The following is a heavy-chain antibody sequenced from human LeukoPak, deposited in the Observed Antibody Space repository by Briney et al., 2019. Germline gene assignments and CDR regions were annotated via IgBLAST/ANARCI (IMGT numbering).Heavy chain of an antibody. Sequence: GASVKVSCKASGYTFTVYYMHWVRQATGQGLEWVGRINPNSGGTNYAQKFQGRVTMTRDTSISTAYMELSRLRSDDTAVYYCARVVVPAAIYYYYGMDVWGQGTTVTVSS. J-gene: IGHJ6*02. CDR2: INPNSGGT. D-gene: IGHD2-2*01. CDR1: GYTFTVYY. V-gene: IGHV1-2*06. CDR3: ARVVVPAAIYYYYGMDV.